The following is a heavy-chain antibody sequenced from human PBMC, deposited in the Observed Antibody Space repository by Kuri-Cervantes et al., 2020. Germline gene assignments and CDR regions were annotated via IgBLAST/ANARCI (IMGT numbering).Heavy chain of an antibody. J-gene: IGHJ6*03. CDR3: ANYGDQRNYYYYYYMDV. CDR1: GFTFDDYA. CDR2: ISGSGGST. D-gene: IGHD4-17*01. V-gene: IGHV3-23*01. Sequence: GGSLRLSCAASGFTFDDYAMHWVRQAPGKGLEWVSGISGSGGSTYYADSVKGRFTISRDNSKNTLYLQMNSLRAEDTAVYYCANYGDQRNYYYYYYMDVWGKGTTVTVSS.